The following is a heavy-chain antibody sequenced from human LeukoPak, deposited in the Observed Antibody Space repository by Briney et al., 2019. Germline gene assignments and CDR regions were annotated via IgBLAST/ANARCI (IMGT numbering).Heavy chain of an antibody. D-gene: IGHD4-17*01. V-gene: IGHV3-11*04. Sequence: GGSLRLSCAASGFTFSDYYMSWIRQAPGKGLEWVSYISSSSSTIYYADSVKGRFTTSRGNAKKSLYLQMNSLRAEDTAVYYCARAPPHYGDSCFDYWGQGTLVTVSS. J-gene: IGHJ4*02. CDR2: ISSSSSTI. CDR1: GFTFSDYY. CDR3: ARAPPHYGDSCFDY.